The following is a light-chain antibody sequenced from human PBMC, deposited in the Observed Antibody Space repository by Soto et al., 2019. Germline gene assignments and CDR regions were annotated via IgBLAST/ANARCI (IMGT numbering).Light chain of an antibody. CDR1: QSVSSSY. CDR2: GAS. Sequence: EIVLTRSPATLSSSPGETATLSCRASQSVSSSYLAWYQQKPGQAPRLLIYGASSRATGIPDRFSGSGSGTGFTLTISRLEPEDFAVYYCQQYDSSPFFGPGTKVDIK. J-gene: IGKJ3*01. CDR3: QQYDSSPF. V-gene: IGKV3-20*01.